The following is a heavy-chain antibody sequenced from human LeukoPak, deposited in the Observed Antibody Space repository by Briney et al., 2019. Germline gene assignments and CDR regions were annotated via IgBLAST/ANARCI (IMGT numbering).Heavy chain of an antibody. Sequence: SETLSLTCAVYGGSFSGYYWSWIRQPPGKGLEWIGEINHSGSTNYNPSLKSRVTISVDTSKNQFSLKLSSVTAADTAVYYCSRQRSTSTYYFGLDVWGQGTTVTVSS. CDR1: GGSFSGYY. J-gene: IGHJ6*02. CDR3: SRQRSTSTYYFGLDV. D-gene: IGHD6-6*01. V-gene: IGHV4-34*01. CDR2: INHSGST.